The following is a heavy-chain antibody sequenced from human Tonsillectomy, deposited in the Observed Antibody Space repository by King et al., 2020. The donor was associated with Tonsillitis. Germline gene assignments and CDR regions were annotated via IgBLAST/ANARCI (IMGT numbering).Heavy chain of an antibody. D-gene: IGHD2-15*01. V-gene: IGHV4-39*01. CDR2: IYNSGST. J-gene: IGHJ3*02. Sequence: LQLQESGPGLVKPAETLSLTCTVSGGSITNWGWIRQPPGKGLEWIGSIYNSGSTYYKPSLKSRVTISLDTSKNHFSLRLSSVTAADTAVYYCARHTPEPTSDAFDIWGQGTVVTVSS. CDR3: ARHTPEPTSDAFDI. CDR1: GGSITN.